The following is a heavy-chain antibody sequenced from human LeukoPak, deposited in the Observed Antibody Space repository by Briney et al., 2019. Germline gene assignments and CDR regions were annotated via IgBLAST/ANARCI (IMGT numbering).Heavy chain of an antibody. CDR3: AKGIAAALYFQH. V-gene: IGHV3-30*18. J-gene: IGHJ1*01. CDR1: GFTFSSYW. D-gene: IGHD6-13*01. Sequence: PGGSLRLSCAASGFTFSSYWMHWVRQAPGKGLEWVAVISYDGSNKYYADSVKGRFTISRDNSKNTLYLQMNSLRAEDTAVYYCAKGIAAALYFQHWGQGTLVTVSS. CDR2: ISYDGSNK.